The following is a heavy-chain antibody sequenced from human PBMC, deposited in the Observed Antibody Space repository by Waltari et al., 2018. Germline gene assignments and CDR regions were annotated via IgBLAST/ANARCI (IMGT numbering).Heavy chain of an antibody. CDR3: ARDIGGVYYYYGMDV. CDR1: GGSISSHY. J-gene: IGHJ6*02. V-gene: IGHV4-59*11. Sequence: QVQLQESGPGLVKPSETLSLTCTVSGGSISSHYWSWLRQPPGKGLEWIGYIYYSGSTNYNPSLKSRVTISVDTSKNQVSLKLSSVTAADTAVYYCARDIGGVYYYYGMDVWGQGTTVTVSS. D-gene: IGHD3-10*01. CDR2: IYYSGST.